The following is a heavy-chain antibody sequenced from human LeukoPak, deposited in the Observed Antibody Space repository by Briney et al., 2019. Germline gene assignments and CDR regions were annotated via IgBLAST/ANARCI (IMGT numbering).Heavy chain of an antibody. CDR2: INHSGST. Sequence: SETLSLTCAVYGGSFSGYYWSWIRQPPGKGLGWIGEINHSGSTNYNPSLKRRVTISVDTSKNQFSLKLSYVTAADTAVYYCARDGAVGYSSSWFYYYYMDVWGKGTTVTVSS. CDR1: GGSFSGYY. CDR3: ARDGAVGYSSSWFYYYYMDV. D-gene: IGHD6-13*01. J-gene: IGHJ6*03. V-gene: IGHV4-34*01.